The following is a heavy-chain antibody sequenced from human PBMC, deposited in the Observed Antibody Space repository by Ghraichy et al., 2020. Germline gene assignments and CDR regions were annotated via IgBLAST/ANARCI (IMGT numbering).Heavy chain of an antibody. CDR1: GFTVSSNY. D-gene: IGHD2-15*01. V-gene: IGHV3-53*01. CDR3: ASGYCSGGSCPDY. J-gene: IGHJ4*02. CDR2: IYSGGST. Sequence: GGSLRLSCAASGFTVSSNYMSWVRQAPGKGLEWVSVIYSGGSTYYADSVKGRFTISRDNSKNTLYLQVNSLRAEDTAVYYCASGYCSGGSCPDYWGQGTLVTVSS.